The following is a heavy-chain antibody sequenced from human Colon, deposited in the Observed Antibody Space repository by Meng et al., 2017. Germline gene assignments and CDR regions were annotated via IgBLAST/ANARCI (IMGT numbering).Heavy chain of an antibody. CDR2: INAADGST. J-gene: IGHJ4*02. CDR1: GFTFTGYT. V-gene: IGHV1-3*01. D-gene: IGHD6-19*01. Sequence: QVQFVQSGAEVKKPGASVKLSCQASGFTFTGYTLHWVRQAPGQSLEWMGWINAADGSTKYSQKFLDRVTITRDTSASTVYMELSSLTSEDTAVYYCARGAITRTATALGWWGQGTLVTVSS. CDR3: ARGAITRTATALGW.